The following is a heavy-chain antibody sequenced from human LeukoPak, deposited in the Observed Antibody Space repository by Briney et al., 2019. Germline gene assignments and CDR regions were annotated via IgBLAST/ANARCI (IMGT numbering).Heavy chain of an antibody. V-gene: IGHV6-1*01. D-gene: IGHD3-22*01. CDR2: TYYRSKWYN. J-gene: IGHJ5*02. CDR1: GDSVSSNSAA. CDR3: AREGTHDTYYYDSSGPEAGWFDP. Sequence: SQTLSLTCAISGDSVSSNSAAWNWIRQSPSRGLEWLGRTYYRSKWYNDYAVSVKSRITINPDTSKNQFSLQLNSVTPEDTAVYYYAREGTHDTYYYDSSGPEAGWFDPWGQGTLVTVSS.